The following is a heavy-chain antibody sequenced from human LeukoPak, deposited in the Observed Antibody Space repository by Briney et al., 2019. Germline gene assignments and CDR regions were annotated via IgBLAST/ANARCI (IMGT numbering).Heavy chain of an antibody. CDR2: IRQDESEK. V-gene: IGHV3-7*05. Sequence: PGGSLRLSCAASGFSFSTYWMSWVRQAPGKGLEWVANIRQDESEKYYVDSVKGRFTISRDNAKNVLYLQMNSLRDEDTAVYYCAGGQGWQFDFWGQGTLVTVSS. CDR1: GFSFSTYW. CDR3: AGGQGWQFDF. D-gene: IGHD2-15*01. J-gene: IGHJ5*01.